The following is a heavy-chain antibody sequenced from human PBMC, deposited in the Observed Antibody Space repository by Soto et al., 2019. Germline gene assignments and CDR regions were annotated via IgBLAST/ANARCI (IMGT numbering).Heavy chain of an antibody. CDR3: ARALGYYYDSSGYYYPGANWFDP. D-gene: IGHD3-22*01. V-gene: IGHV3-48*01. J-gene: IGHJ5*02. CDR1: GFTFSSYS. CDR2: ISSSSSTI. Sequence: PGGSLRLSCAASGFTFSSYSMNWVRQAPGKGLEWVSYISSSSSTIYYADSVKGRFTISRDNAKNSLYLQMNSLRAEDTAVYYCARALGYYYDSSGYYYPGANWFDPWGQGTLVTVSS.